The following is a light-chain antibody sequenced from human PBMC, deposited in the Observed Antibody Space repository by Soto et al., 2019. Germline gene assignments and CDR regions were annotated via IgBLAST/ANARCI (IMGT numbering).Light chain of an antibody. V-gene: IGKV3-20*01. CDR2: AAS. CDR1: QSVSSDF. Sequence: EIVLTQSPGTLSLSPGERATLSCRTSQSVSSDFLAWYQQKPGQAPRLLIYAASNRTTGIPDRFSGSRSGTDCILTISRLEPEDFAVYYCQQYSTPPRMYTFGLGTKLEIK. J-gene: IGKJ2*01. CDR3: QQYSTPPRMYT.